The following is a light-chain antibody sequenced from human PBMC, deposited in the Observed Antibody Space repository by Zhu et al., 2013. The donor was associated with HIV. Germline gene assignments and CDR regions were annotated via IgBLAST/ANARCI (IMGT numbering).Light chain of an antibody. Sequence: ESVLSQSPGTLSLSPGERATLFCRARQSVSTTDLAWYQQRPGQVPRLLIFGASSRATGIPDRFSGSGSGTEFSLTISKLEPEDFAVYYCQQYNNWPKTFGQGTKVEIK. J-gene: IGKJ1*01. CDR2: GAS. CDR1: QSVSTTD. CDR3: QQYNNWPKT. V-gene: IGKV3-20*01.